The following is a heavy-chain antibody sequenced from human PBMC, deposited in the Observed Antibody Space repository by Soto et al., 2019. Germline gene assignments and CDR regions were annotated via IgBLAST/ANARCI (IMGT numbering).Heavy chain of an antibody. CDR2: IYSGGST. V-gene: IGHV3-53*01. D-gene: IGHD5-18*01. J-gene: IGHJ4*02. CDR3: ARARTAMVTLDY. Sequence: QTGGSLRLSCAASGFTVSSNYMSWVRQAPGKGLEWVSVIYSGGSTYYADSVKGRFTISRDNSKNTLYLQMNSLRAEDTAVYYCARARTAMVTLDYWGQGTLVTVSS. CDR1: GFTVSSNY.